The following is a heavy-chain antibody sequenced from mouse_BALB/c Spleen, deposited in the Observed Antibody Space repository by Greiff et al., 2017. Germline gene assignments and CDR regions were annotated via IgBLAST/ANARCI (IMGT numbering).Heavy chain of an antibody. V-gene: IGHV1S53*03. J-gene: IGHJ2*01. D-gene: IGHD2-14*01. CDR2: ISPGNGDI. Sequence: VMLVESDTELVKPGASVKISCKASGYTFTDHAIHWVKQRPEQGLEWIGYISPGNGDIKYNEKFKGKATLTADKSSSTAYMQLNSLTSEDSAVYFCKRWGEVRRVDYWGQGTTLTVSS. CDR1: GYTFTDHA. CDR3: KRWGEVRRVDY.